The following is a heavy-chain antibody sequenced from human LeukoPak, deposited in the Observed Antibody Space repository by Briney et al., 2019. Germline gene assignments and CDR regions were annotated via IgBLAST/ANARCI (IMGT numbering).Heavy chain of an antibody. CDR2: ISGSGGST. J-gene: IGHJ4*02. V-gene: IGHV3-23*01. Sequence: SWVRQAPGXXLEWVSAISGSGGSTYYADSVKGRFTISRDNSKNTLYLKMNSLRAEDTAVYYCAKGAPVATAYSRPGYWGQGTLVTVSS. CDR3: AKGAPVATAYSRPGY. D-gene: IGHD5-12*01.